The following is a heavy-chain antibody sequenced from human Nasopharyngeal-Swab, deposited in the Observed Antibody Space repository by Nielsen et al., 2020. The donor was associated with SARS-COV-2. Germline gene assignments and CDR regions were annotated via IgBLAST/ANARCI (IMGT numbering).Heavy chain of an antibody. CDR1: GVSISSSYYY. J-gene: IGHJ6*02. Sequence: SETLSLTCTVSGVSISSSYYYWGWIRQPPGKGLEWIGTIYYNGRTFYNPSLKSRVTISVDTSKNQFSLRLTSVTAADTAVYYCARLYYGSGSYYNSDYYYGMDVWGQGTTVTVSS. V-gene: IGHV4-39*01. D-gene: IGHD3-10*01. CDR2: IYYNGRT. CDR3: ARLYYGSGSYYNSDYYYGMDV.